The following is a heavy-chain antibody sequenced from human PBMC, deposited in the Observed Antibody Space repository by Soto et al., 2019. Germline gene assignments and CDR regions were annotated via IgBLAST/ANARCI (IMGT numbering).Heavy chain of an antibody. CDR3: ARLGMQVVSRVVVVGAIPSLVFDH. CDR2: IYYRGTT. J-gene: IGHJ4*02. CDR1: GGSISGNY. D-gene: IGHD2-15*01. V-gene: IGHV4-59*01. Sequence: ASETLSLTCSVSGGSISGNYWSWVRQSPGKGLEWIGYIYYRGTTHYSPSLKSRVTISLDTSKSQFSLRLNSVTAADTAVYYCARLGMQVVSRVVVVGAIPSLVFDHWGLGTLVTVS.